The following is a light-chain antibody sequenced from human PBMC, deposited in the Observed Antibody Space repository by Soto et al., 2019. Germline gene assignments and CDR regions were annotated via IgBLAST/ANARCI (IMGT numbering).Light chain of an antibody. CDR3: QYHGGSPFP. CDR2: SAS. Sequence: EIVLTQSPGTLSLSPGEGATLSCRASQSLSGNYLAWHQQRPGQAPRLLIYSASSRATGTPDRFSGSGSGTDFTLTISRVEPEDFAMYYCQYHGGSPFPFGPGTRVDIK. J-gene: IGKJ3*01. V-gene: IGKV3-20*01. CDR1: QSLSGNY.